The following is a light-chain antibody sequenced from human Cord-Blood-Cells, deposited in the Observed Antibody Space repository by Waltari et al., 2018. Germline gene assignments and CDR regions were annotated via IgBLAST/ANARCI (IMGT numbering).Light chain of an antibody. CDR1: SSDVGSYNL. Sequence: QSALTQPASVSWSPGQSITISCTGTSSDVGSYNLVSWYQQHPGKAPKLLIYEGSKRPSGVSNRFSGSKSGNTASLTISGLQAEDEADYYCCSYAGSVFGTGTKVTVL. J-gene: IGLJ1*01. V-gene: IGLV2-23*01. CDR3: CSYAGSV. CDR2: EGS.